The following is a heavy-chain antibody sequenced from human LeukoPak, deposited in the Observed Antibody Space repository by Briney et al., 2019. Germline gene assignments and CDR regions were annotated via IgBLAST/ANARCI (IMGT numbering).Heavy chain of an antibody. CDR3: ARGRRSIVVVPAARRGYYYMDV. D-gene: IGHD2-2*01. CDR1: GGSISSYY. V-gene: IGHV4-4*07. CDR2: IYTSGST. Sequence: PSETLSLTCTVSGGSISSYYWGWIRQPAGKGLEWIGRIYTSGSTNYNPSLKSRVTISVDTSKNQFSLKLSSVTAADTAVYYCARGRRSIVVVPAARRGYYYMDVWGNGTTVTVSS. J-gene: IGHJ6*03.